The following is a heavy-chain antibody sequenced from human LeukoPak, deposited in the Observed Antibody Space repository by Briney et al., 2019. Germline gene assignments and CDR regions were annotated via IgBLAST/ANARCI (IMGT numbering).Heavy chain of an antibody. CDR1: GFPVSTNY. CDR2: IYSGGST. Sequence: GGSLRLSCAASGFPVSTNYMSWVRQAPGKGLEWVSVIYSGGSTYYADSVKGRFTISRDNSKNTLYLQMNSLRAEDTAVYYCARDGLIAEAGTPNNWGQGTLVTVSS. CDR3: ARDGLIAEAGTPNN. D-gene: IGHD6-13*01. V-gene: IGHV3-53*01. J-gene: IGHJ4*02.